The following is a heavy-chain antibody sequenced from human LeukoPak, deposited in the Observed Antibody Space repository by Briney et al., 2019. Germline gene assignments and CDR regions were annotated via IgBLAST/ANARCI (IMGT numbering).Heavy chain of an antibody. J-gene: IGHJ4*02. CDR2: INHSGST. CDR1: GGSFIGYY. D-gene: IGHD3-10*01. CDR3: ARGPRITMVRGVPPYFDY. V-gene: IGHV4-34*01. Sequence: SETLSLTCAVYGGSFIGYYWSWIRQPPGKGLEWIGEINHSGSTNYNPSLKSRVTISVDTSKNQFSLKLSSVTAADTAVYYCARGPRITMVRGVPPYFDYWGQGTLVTVSS.